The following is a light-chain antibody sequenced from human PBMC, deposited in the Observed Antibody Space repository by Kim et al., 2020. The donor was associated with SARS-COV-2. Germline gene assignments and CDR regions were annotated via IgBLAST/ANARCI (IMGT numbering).Light chain of an antibody. CDR1: SSNFGSNV. J-gene: IGLJ3*02. Sequence: QSVLTQPPSASGTPGQRVTISCSGSSSNFGSNVVNWYQHLPGTAPRLVIYSETQLPSGIPDRFSGSKSGTSGSLAISGLQSEDEADYYCAAWDDRLNGLMFGRVIQLTVL. V-gene: IGLV1-44*01. CDR2: SET. CDR3: AAWDDRLNGLM.